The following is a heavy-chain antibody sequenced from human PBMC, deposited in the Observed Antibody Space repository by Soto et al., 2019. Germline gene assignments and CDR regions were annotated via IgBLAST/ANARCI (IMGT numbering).Heavy chain of an antibody. D-gene: IGHD3-10*01. V-gene: IGHV4-31*03. CDR2: ISNSGGT. CDR1: GGSVRRGNYY. CDR3: ARADYATGSYYPDY. Sequence: SETLSLTCTVSGGSVRRGNYYWSWIRQFPGKGLEWIGYISNSGGTHYNPSLMSRITILVDTSKNQFFLELRSVTAADTALYYCARADYATGSYYPDYWGQGTLVNVSS. J-gene: IGHJ4*02.